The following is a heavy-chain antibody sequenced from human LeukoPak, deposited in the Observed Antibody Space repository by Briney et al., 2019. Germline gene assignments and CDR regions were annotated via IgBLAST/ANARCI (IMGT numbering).Heavy chain of an antibody. D-gene: IGHD4-17*01. CDR1: GFTFSSYW. Sequence: GGSLRLSCAASGFTFSSYWMGWVRQAPGKGLEWVANIKKDGSEKFYVDSVKGRFTISRDNAKNSVYLQMNSLRAEDTAVYYCTRGSYGDYGYWGQGALVTVSS. CDR2: IKKDGSEK. J-gene: IGHJ4*02. V-gene: IGHV3-7*02. CDR3: TRGSYGDYGY.